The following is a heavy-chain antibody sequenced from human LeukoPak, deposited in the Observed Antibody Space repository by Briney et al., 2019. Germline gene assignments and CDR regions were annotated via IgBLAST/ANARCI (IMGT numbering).Heavy chain of an antibody. CDR3: ASCRYSYGHPYYYYYMDV. CDR2: IKEDGSEK. Sequence: GGSLRLSCAASGFTFSTYYMDWVRQAPGKGLEWVANIKEDGSEKYYVDSVKGRFTISRDNAKNSLYLQMNSLRAEDTAVYYCASCRYSYGHPYYYYYMDVWGKGTTVTVSS. V-gene: IGHV3-7*01. J-gene: IGHJ6*03. CDR1: GFTFSTYY. D-gene: IGHD5-18*01.